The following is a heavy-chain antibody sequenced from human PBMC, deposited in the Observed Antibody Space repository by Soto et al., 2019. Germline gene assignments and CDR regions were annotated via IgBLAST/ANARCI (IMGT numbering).Heavy chain of an antibody. Sequence: GGSLRLSCAASGFTFSTYWMHWVRQAPGKGLEWVSGISWNSGSIGYADSVKGRFTISRDNAKNSLYLQMNSLRAEDTALYYSAKDYSSGLDYWGQGTLVTVSS. J-gene: IGHJ4*02. CDR2: ISWNSGSI. V-gene: IGHV3-9*01. CDR1: GFTFSTYW. D-gene: IGHD6-19*01. CDR3: AKDYSSGLDY.